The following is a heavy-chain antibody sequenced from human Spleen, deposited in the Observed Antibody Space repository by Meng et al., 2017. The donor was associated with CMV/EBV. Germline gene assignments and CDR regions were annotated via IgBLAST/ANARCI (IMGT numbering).Heavy chain of an antibody. CDR2: INHSGST. D-gene: IGHD4/OR15-4a*01. CDR3: ARGAAKYYYGMDV. CDR1: GGSFSGYY. J-gene: IGHJ6*02. Sequence: SETLSLTCAVYGGSFSGYYWSWIRQPPGKGLEWIGEINHSGSTNYNPSLKSRVTISVDTSKNQFSLKLSSVTAADTAVYYCARGAAKYYYGMDVWGQGTTVTV. V-gene: IGHV4-34*01.